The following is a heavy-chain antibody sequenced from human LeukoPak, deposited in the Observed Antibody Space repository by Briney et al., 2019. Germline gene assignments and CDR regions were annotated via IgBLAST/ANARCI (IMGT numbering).Heavy chain of an antibody. J-gene: IGHJ4*02. D-gene: IGHD2-15*01. CDR1: GYTFTGYY. CDR3: ARESLPELVVVEGDLDY. CDR2: INPNSGGT. V-gene: IGHV1-2*02. Sequence: GASVKVSCKASGYTFTGYYMHWVRQAPGQGLEWMGWINPNSGGTNYAQKFQGRVTMTRDTSISTAYMDLSRLRSDDTAVDYCARESLPELVVVEGDLDYWGQGTLVTVSS.